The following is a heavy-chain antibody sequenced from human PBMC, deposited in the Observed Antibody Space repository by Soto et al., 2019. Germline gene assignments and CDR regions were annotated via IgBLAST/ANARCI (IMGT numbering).Heavy chain of an antibody. CDR2: LSASGRT. D-gene: IGHD2-8*01. CDR3: ARGMGRYFDI. CDR1: GDSIGSFD. V-gene: IGHV4-4*07. J-gene: IGHJ2*01. Sequence: SETLSLTCAISGDSIGSFDWSWIRLRAGKGLESLGRLSASGRTNYSPSLQSRVTMSLDRSKNRFSLRLTSVSAADTAVYFCARGMGRYFDIWGRGTLVTVSS.